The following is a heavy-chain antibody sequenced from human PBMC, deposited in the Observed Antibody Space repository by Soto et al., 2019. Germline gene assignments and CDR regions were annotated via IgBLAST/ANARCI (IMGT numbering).Heavy chain of an antibody. D-gene: IGHD3-3*01. CDR3: ARYVEDDFWSGYYYFDY. CDR2: IYYSGST. J-gene: IGHJ4*02. CDR1: GGSISSGGYY. V-gene: IGHV4-31*03. Sequence: NPSETLSLTCTVSGGSISSGGYYWSWIRQHPGKGLEWIGYIYYSGSTYYNPSLKSRVTISVDTSKNQFSLKLSSVTAADTAVYYCARYVEDDFWSGYYYFDYWGQGTLVTVSS.